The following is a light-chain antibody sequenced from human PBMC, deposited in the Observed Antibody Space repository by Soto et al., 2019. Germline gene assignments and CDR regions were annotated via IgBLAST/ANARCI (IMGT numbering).Light chain of an antibody. CDR1: QGVTTN. J-gene: IGKJ4*01. Sequence: EIVMTQSPSTLSVSPGERATLSCRASQGVTTNLAWYQQKPGQAPRLLIYGASTRATVIPARFSGSGSGTEFTLTISSLQSEDFAVYYCQQYNTWPLTFGGGTKVEIK. CDR2: GAS. CDR3: QQYNTWPLT. V-gene: IGKV3-15*01.